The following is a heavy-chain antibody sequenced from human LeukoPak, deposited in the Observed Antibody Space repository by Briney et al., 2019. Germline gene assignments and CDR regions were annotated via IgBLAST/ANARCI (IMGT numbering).Heavy chain of an antibody. J-gene: IGHJ4*02. D-gene: IGHD4-17*01. CDR1: GFTFGTYW. CDR2: ITSSSSYI. CDR3: ARGLYGDSAFDY. Sequence: GGSLRLSCGASGFTFGTYWMHWVRQAPGKGLEWVSSITSSSSYIYYADSLKGRFTISRDNAKNSLYLQMNSLRAEDTAVYYCARGLYGDSAFDYWGQGTLVTVSS. V-gene: IGHV3-21*01.